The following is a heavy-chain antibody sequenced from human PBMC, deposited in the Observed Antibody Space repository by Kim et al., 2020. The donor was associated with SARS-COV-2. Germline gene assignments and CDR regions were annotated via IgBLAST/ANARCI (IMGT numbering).Heavy chain of an antibody. D-gene: IGHD2-15*01. V-gene: IGHV3-49*02. CDR3: AVVRSYHAGGGPFPY. J-gene: IGHJ4*02. Sequence: AASVKGRFTISRQDSKPIAYLQLDSLQPEDTAVYYCAVVRSYHAGGGPFPYWGQGTLVTVSS.